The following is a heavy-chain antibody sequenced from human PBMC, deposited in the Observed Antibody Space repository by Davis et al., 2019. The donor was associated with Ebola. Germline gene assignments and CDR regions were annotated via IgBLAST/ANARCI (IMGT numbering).Heavy chain of an antibody. CDR1: GFTFSSYS. V-gene: IGHV3-48*02. CDR3: ARDLDYDCWSGYYAPYYYGMDV. Sequence: GGSLRLSCAASGFTFSSYSMNWVRQAPGKGLEWVSYISSSSSTIYYADSVKGRFTISRDNAKNSLYLQMNSLRDEDTAVYYCARDLDYDCWSGYYAPYYYGMDVWGQGTTVTVSS. CDR2: ISSSSSTI. D-gene: IGHD3-3*01. J-gene: IGHJ6*02.